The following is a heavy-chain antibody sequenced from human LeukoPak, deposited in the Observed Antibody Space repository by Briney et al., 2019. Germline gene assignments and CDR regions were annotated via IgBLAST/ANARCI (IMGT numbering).Heavy chain of an antibody. CDR2: MSGSGSIT. D-gene: IGHD3-3*01. CDR3: TKTDRTGALGRFRMRSDAFDI. V-gene: IGHV3-23*01. CDR1: GFTFSSYA. J-gene: IGHJ3*02. Sequence: QTGGSLRLSCAASGFTFSSYAMSWVRQAPGKGLEWVSGMSGSGSITYYADSVKGRFTISRDISKNTVYLQMNSLRAEDTAVYYCTKTDRTGALGRFRMRSDAFDIWGQGTMVTVSS.